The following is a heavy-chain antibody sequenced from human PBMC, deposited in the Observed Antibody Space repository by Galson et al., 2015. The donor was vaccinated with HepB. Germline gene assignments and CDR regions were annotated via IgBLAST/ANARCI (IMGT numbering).Heavy chain of an antibody. J-gene: IGHJ6*03. CDR2: VIPIFGAT. CDR1: GGTFNSYA. Sequence: SVKVSCKVSGGTFNSYAISWVRLAPGQRLEWMGGVIPIFGATDYAQKFQGRVTITADGSTGTVYMQLSSLRSEDTAVYYCATDPGRRYYYYNMDVWGKGTTVTVSS. CDR3: ATDPGRRYYYYNMDV. V-gene: IGHV1-69*13.